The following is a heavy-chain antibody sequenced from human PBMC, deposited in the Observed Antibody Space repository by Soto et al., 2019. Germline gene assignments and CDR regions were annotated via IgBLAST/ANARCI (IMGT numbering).Heavy chain of an antibody. CDR2: ISWNSDNI. J-gene: IGHJ6*03. Sequence: AQLVESGGGVVQPGRSLRLSCAASEFKFHDYAMHWVRQAPGKGLEWVSSISWNSDNIAYADSVKGRFTISRDNAKNSLYLQMNSLRGEDTAFYYCARDFSNGASPYDYLDRKYYSFYMDVWGKGTTVTVSS. V-gene: IGHV3-9*01. D-gene: IGHD5-12*01. CDR1: EFKFHDYA. CDR3: ARDFSNGASPYDYLDRKYYSFYMDV.